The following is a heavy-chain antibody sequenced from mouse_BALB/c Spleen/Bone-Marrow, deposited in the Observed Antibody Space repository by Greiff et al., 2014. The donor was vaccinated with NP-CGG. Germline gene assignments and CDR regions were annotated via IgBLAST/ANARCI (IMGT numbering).Heavy chain of an antibody. Sequence: VKLMESGAELAKPGASVKMSCKASGYTFTSYWMHWVKQRPGQGLEWIGYINPSTGYTEYNQKFKDKATLTADKSSSTAYMQLSSLTSEHSEVYYCERSATMIFAYWGQGTLVTVSA. CDR3: ERSATMIFAY. V-gene: IGHV1-7*01. CDR1: GYTFTSYW. CDR2: INPSTGYT. D-gene: IGHD2-4*01. J-gene: IGHJ3*01.